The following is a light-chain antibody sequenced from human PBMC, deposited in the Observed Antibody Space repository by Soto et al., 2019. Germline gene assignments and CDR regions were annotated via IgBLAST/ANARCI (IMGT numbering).Light chain of an antibody. Sequence: QSVLTQPTSVSGSPGQSITISCTGTSSDVGSYNLVSWYQQHPGKAPKLMIYEGSKRPSGVSNRFSGSKSGNTASLTISGLQAEDEADYYCCSYAGSSTSGYVFGTGTKVNVL. CDR3: CSYAGSSTSGYV. CDR1: SSDVGSYNL. CDR2: EGS. J-gene: IGLJ1*01. V-gene: IGLV2-23*01.